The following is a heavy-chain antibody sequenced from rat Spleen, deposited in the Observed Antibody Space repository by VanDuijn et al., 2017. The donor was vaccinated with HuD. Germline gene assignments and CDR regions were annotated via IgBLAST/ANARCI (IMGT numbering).Heavy chain of an antibody. CDR3: TTDTFYDGTYYPGGFDY. D-gene: IGHD1-12*02. Sequence: EVQLVESGGGLVQPGRSLKLSCAASGLSFSNYGMAWVRQAPTKGLEWVASISYDGTATYYRDSVKGRFTLSRDNAKSTLYLQLDSLRSEDTATYYCTTDTFYDGTYYPGGFDYWGQGVMVTVSS. CDR1: GLSFSNYG. V-gene: IGHV5-20*01. CDR2: ISYDGTAT. J-gene: IGHJ2*01.